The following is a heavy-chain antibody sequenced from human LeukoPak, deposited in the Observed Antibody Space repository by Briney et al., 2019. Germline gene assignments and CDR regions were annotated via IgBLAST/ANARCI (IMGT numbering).Heavy chain of an antibody. CDR2: IIPIFGTA. CDR3: ARDLGYSSSWYEDY. CDR1: GYTFTSYG. Sequence: GASVKVSCKASGYTFTSYGISWVRQAPGQGLEWMGGIIPIFGTANYAQKFQGRVTITADESTSTAYMELSSLRSEDTAVYYCARDLGYSSSWYEDYWGQGTLVTVSS. D-gene: IGHD6-13*01. V-gene: IGHV1-69*13. J-gene: IGHJ4*02.